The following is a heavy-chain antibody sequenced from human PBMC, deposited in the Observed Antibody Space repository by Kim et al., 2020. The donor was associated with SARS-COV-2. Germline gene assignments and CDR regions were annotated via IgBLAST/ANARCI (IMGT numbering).Heavy chain of an antibody. Sequence: GGSLRLSCAASGFTFSSYTMHWVRQAPGKGLEWVAVISYDGSNKYYADSVKGRFTISRDNSKNTLYLQMNSLRAEDTAVYYCARAGAGTTFLGYYYYGMDVWGQGTTVTVSS. CDR1: GFTFSSYT. CDR3: ARAGAGTTFLGYYYYGMDV. CDR2: ISYDGSNK. V-gene: IGHV3-30*04. J-gene: IGHJ6*02. D-gene: IGHD1-1*01.